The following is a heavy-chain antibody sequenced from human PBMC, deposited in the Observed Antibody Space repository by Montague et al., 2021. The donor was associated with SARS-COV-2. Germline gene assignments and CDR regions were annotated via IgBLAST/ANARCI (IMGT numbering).Heavy chain of an antibody. CDR3: ATFHDYDMNFDL. D-gene: IGHD3-16*01. V-gene: IGHV4-59*01. CDR2: T. J-gene: IGHJ2*01. Sequence: TNYNPSLKSRVTLSVDTSKNQISLKLSHVTAADPAVYYCATFHDYDMNFDLLGRGTLVTVSS.